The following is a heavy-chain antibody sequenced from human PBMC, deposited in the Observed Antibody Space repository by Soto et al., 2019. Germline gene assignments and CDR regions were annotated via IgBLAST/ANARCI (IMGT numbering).Heavy chain of an antibody. CDR2: IYYSGST. CDR3: ASRLGQLGLIFDY. Sequence: SETLSLTCTVSGGSISSSSYYWGWIRQPPGKGLEWIGSIYYSGSTYYNPSLKSRVTISVDTSKNQFSLKLSSVTAADTAVYYCASRLGQLGLIFDYWGQGTLVTVSS. D-gene: IGHD6-6*01. V-gene: IGHV4-39*01. J-gene: IGHJ4*02. CDR1: GGSISSSSYY.